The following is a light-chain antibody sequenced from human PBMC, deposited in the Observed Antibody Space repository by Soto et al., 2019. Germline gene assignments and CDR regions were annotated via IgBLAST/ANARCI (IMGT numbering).Light chain of an antibody. CDR3: QQLNSYPIT. CDR1: QGISSY. CDR2: AAP. V-gene: IGKV1-9*01. J-gene: IGKJ5*01. Sequence: DIELTQYKSFLSASVGDRVTITCRASQGISSYLAWYQQRPGKAPKFLMYAAPTLQSGVPSRFSGSGSGTEFTLTISSLQPEDFATYYCQQLNSYPITFGQVTRLEIK.